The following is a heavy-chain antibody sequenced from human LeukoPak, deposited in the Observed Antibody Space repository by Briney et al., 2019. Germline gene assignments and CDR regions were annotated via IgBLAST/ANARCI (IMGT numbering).Heavy chain of an antibody. Sequence: GASVKVSCKASGYTFTGYYMHWVRQAPGQGLEWMGIINPSGGSTSYAQKFQGRVTMTRDMSTSTVYMELSSLRSEDTAVYYCARGLGSGWYLWYFDYWGQGTLVTVSS. CDR1: GYTFTGYY. CDR2: INPSGGST. CDR3: ARGLGSGWYLWYFDY. D-gene: IGHD6-19*01. J-gene: IGHJ4*02. V-gene: IGHV1-46*01.